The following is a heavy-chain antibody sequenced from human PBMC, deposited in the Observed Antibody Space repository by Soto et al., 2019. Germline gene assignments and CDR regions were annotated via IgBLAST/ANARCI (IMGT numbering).Heavy chain of an antibody. Sequence: SETLSLTCTVSGGSISSGGYYWSWIRQHPGKGLEWIGYIYYSGSTYYNPSLKSRVTISVDTSKNQFSLKLSSVTAADTAVYYCARDGADTAMDVGDAFDIWGQGTMVTVSS. J-gene: IGHJ3*02. CDR2: IYYSGST. D-gene: IGHD5-18*01. CDR1: GGSISSGGYY. V-gene: IGHV4-31*03. CDR3: ARDGADTAMDVGDAFDI.